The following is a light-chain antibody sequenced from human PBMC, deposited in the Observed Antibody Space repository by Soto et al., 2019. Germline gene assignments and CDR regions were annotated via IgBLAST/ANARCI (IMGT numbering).Light chain of an antibody. CDR2: DDD. CDR1: SSNIGGNS. J-gene: IGLJ1*01. CDR3: GLWDSSMSTYV. Sequence: QSVLTQPRSVSAAPGQRVTISCFGSSSNIGGNSVSWYQQLPGTAPKLLIYDDDKRPSGIPDRFSGSKSGTSATLGITGFQTGDEADYYCGLWDSSMSTYVCGTGTKVTLL. V-gene: IGLV1-51*01.